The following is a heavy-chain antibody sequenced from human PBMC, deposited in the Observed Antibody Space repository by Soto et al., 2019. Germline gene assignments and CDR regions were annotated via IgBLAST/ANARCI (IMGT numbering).Heavy chain of an antibody. J-gene: IGHJ5*02. Sequence: SEALSHSCSVSGGTLRADYWAGSRQPAGNGLEWIGRIYRSGNAKYNPSLQSRVTMSLDMSNNQFSLRLTSVTAADTAVYYCARGQRFSDWFDPWGQGTLVTVSA. CDR2: IYRSGNA. CDR3: ARGQRFSDWFDP. D-gene: IGHD3-3*01. CDR1: GGTLRADY. V-gene: IGHV4-4*07.